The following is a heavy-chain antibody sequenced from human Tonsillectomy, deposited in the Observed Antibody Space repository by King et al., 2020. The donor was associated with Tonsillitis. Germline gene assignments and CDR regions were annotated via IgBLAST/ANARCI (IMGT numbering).Heavy chain of an antibody. CDR3: ANLGEVGTSRGCFFDP. CDR1: GFTFSTYG. Sequence: VQLVESGGGVVQRGGSLRLSCAASGFTFSTYGMHWVRQAPGKGLEWVAFIRYDGTNKYYSDSVRGRFTISRDNSKNTLYLQMNSLRSEDTAVYYCANLGEVGTSRGCFFDPWGQGTQVTVSS. D-gene: IGHD1-26*01. V-gene: IGHV3-30*02. CDR2: IRYDGTNK. J-gene: IGHJ5*02.